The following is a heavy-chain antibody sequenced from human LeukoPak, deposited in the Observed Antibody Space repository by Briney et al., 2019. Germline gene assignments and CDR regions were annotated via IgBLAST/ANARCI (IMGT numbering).Heavy chain of an antibody. V-gene: IGHV4-59*01. Sequence: SETLSLTCTVSGGSISSYYWSWIRQPPGKGLEWIGYIYYTGSTSYNPSLKSRVTMSVDTSKNQFSLWLSSVTAADTAVYYCAREPINYDSWFDPWGQGILVTVSS. CDR2: IYYTGST. CDR3: AREPINYDSWFDP. J-gene: IGHJ5*02. D-gene: IGHD3-3*01. CDR1: GGSISSYY.